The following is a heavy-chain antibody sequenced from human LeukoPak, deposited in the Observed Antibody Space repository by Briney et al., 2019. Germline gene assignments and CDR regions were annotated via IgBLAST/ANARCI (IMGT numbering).Heavy chain of an antibody. CDR3: ARDCSSTSCYYGDAFDI. CDR2: IKQDGSEK. J-gene: IGHJ3*02. Sequence: GGSLRLSCAASGFTISSYWMSWVRQAPGKGLAWVANIKQDGSEKYYVDSVKGRFTISRDNAKNSLYLQMNSLRAEDTAVYYCARDCSSTSCYYGDAFDIWGQGTMVTVSS. V-gene: IGHV3-7*01. CDR1: GFTISSYW. D-gene: IGHD2-2*01.